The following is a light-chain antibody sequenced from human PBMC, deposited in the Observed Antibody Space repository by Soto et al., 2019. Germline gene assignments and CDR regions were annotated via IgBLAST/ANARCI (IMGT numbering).Light chain of an antibody. CDR3: QQYGSSPFT. CDR2: GAS. Sequence: ESVLTQSPGTLSMSPGERATLSCRASQSVSISYSAWYQQKPGQAPRLLIYGASSRATGIPDRFSGSGSGTDFTLTISRLEPEDFAVYYCQQYGSSPFTFGPGTKVDIK. V-gene: IGKV3-20*01. J-gene: IGKJ3*01. CDR1: QSVSISY.